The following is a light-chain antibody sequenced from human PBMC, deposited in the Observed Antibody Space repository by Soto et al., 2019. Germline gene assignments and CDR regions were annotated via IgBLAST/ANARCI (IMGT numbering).Light chain of an antibody. V-gene: IGKV1-16*01. CDR1: QDISNS. CDR2: DTY. Sequence: DIRMTQSPSSLSASVGDRVTITCRASQDISNSFAWFQQKPGKAPKSLIYDTYNLQSGVPSRFSGSGSGTDFTLTINTLQPEDSATYYCQQYKSYPYTFGPGTTVDIK. J-gene: IGKJ3*01. CDR3: QQYKSYPYT.